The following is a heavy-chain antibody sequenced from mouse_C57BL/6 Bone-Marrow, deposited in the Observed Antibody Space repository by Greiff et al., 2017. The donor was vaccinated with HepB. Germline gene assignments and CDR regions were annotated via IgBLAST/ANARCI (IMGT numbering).Heavy chain of an antibody. Sequence: VQLQESGAELARPGASVKLSCKASGYTFTSYGISWVKQRTGQGLEWIGEIYPRSGNTYYNEKFKGKATLTADKSSSTAYMELRSLTSEDSAVYFCARWGWLLGMDHWGQGTSVTVSS. CDR1: GYTFTSYG. CDR2: IYPRSGNT. CDR3: ARWGWLLGMDH. D-gene: IGHD2-3*01. V-gene: IGHV1-81*01. J-gene: IGHJ4*01.